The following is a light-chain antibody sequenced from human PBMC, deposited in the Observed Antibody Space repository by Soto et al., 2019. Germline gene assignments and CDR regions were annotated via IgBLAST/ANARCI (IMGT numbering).Light chain of an antibody. V-gene: IGLV2-8*01. Sequence: QSALTQPPSASGSPGQSVTISCTGTSSDVGGYNYVSWYQQHPGRAPKLMIYEVSKRPSGVPDRFSGSKSGNTASLTVSGLQPEDEAEYYCSSYAGSSNLGVFGGGTKVTVL. CDR1: SSDVGGYNY. J-gene: IGLJ2*01. CDR3: SSYAGSSNLGV. CDR2: EVS.